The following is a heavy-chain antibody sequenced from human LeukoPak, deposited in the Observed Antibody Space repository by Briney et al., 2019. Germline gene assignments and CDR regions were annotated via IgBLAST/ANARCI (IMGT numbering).Heavy chain of an antibody. D-gene: IGHD5-18*01. V-gene: IGHV3-7*01. J-gene: IGHJ4*02. CDR2: IKQDGSEK. Sequence: GGSLRLSCAASGFTFSSYWMSWVRQAPGKGLEWVANIKQDGSEKYYVDSEKGRFTISRDNAKNSLYLQMNSLRAEDTAVYYCARENKVGYTYADDCWGQGTLVTVSS. CDR1: GFTFSSYW. CDR3: ARENKVGYTYADDC.